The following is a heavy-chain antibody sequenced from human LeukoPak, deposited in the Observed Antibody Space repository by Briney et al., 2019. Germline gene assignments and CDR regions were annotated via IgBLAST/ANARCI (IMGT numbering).Heavy chain of an antibody. CDR2: IHYSGNT. CDR3: ARDTGSSSTDF. V-gene: IGHV4-39*06. D-gene: IGHD6-6*01. J-gene: IGHJ4*02. CDR1: GGSIISSTYH. Sequence: SETLSLTCTVSGGSIISSTYHWGWIRQPPGQGLEWIGTIHYSGNTYYNPSLKSRISMSVDTSKNQVPLTVTSVTAADTAVYYCARDTGSSSTDFWGQGLLVTVSS.